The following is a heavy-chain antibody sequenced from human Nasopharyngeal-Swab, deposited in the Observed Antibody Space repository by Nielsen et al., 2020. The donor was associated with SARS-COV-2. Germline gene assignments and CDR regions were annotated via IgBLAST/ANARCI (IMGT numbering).Heavy chain of an antibody. V-gene: IGHV3-30*03. CDR3: ARDAPAHYGAFY. CDR1: GFTFSLFF. J-gene: IGHJ4*02. CDR2: IAHDASNE. Sequence: GGSLRLSCAASGFTFSLFFIHFFLPSQGKGLEWVAFIAHDASNEYYGDSVKGRFSISRDSSKNTLYLQMDSLRGEDTAVYYCARDAPAHYGAFYWGRGTLVTVSS. D-gene: IGHD4-17*01.